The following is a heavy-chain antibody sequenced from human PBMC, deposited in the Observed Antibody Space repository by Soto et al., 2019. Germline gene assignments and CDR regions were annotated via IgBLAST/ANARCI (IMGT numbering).Heavy chain of an antibody. Sequence: GGSLRLSCAASGFTFSSYAMHWVRQAPGKGLEYVSSNSSNGGSTYYANSVKGRFTISRDNSKNTLYLQMGSLRAEDMAVYYCARGARFDAFDIWGQGTMVTVS. CDR1: GFTFSSYA. V-gene: IGHV3-64*01. CDR3: ARGARFDAFDI. J-gene: IGHJ3*02. CDR2: NSSNGGST.